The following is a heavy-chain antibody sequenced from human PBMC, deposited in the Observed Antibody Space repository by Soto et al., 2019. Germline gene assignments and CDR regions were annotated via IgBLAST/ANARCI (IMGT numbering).Heavy chain of an antibody. J-gene: IGHJ4*02. CDR2: ISGHGVNS. CDR3: ARSGFYGSGSRPYVFDS. CDR1: GYTFSTYG. V-gene: IGHV1-18*01. Sequence: QVLLVQSGAEVKKPGASVKVSCQASGYTFSTYGISWVRQAPGQGLEWMGWISGHGVNSNYAQRLQGRVTVTTDTSTSTAYMELRNLRSDDTAVYYCARSGFYGSGSRPYVFDSWGQGTLVTVSS. D-gene: IGHD3-10*01.